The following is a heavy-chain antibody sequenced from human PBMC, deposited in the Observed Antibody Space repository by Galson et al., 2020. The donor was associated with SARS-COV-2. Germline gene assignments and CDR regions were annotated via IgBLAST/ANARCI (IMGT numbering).Heavy chain of an antibody. V-gene: IGHV5-51*01. J-gene: IGHJ5*02. D-gene: IGHD6-19*01. CDR1: GYTFTNNW. CDR3: VRRGMAVGNIAETDH. CDR2: IYPDDSDT. Sequence: GESLKISCKGSGYTFTNNWIGWVRQMPGKGLEWMGIIYPDDSDTRYNPSFQGQVTISVDKPISTAYLQWSSLKASDTAMYYCVRRGMAVGNIAETDHWGQGTLVTVSS.